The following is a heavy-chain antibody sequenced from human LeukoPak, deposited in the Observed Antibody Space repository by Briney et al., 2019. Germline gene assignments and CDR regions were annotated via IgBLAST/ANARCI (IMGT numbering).Heavy chain of an antibody. J-gene: IGHJ4*02. CDR1: GFSFRSYE. CDR3: ARIDSRCYRTDY. V-gene: IGHV3-48*03. Sequence: QPGGSLRLSCAASGFSFRSYEMKWVRQAPGKGLEWVSHISSSGSTISYTDSVKGRFIISRDNAKNSLCLQMNSLRVEDTGVYYCARIDSRCYRTDYWGQGTPVTVSS. CDR2: ISSSGSTI. D-gene: IGHD3-16*02.